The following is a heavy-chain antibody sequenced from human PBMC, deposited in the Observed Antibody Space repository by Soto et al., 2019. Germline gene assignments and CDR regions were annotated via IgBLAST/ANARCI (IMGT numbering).Heavy chain of an antibody. Sequence: SETLSLTCTVSGGSISSSSYYWGWIRQPPGKGLEWIGSIYYSGSTHYNPSLKSRVTISVDTSKNQFSLKLSSVTAADTAVYYCASLGIAAAGDYYYYYYGMDVWGQGTTVTVSS. CDR1: GGSISSSSYY. D-gene: IGHD6-13*01. J-gene: IGHJ6*02. CDR2: IYYSGST. V-gene: IGHV4-39*01. CDR3: ASLGIAAAGDYYYYYYGMDV.